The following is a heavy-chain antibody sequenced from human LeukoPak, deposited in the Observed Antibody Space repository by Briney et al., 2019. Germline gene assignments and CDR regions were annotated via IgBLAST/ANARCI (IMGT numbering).Heavy chain of an antibody. CDR3: ARLKQLEFDH. Sequence: SETLSLTCTVSGGSISSSSYYWGWIRQPPGKGLEWIGSIYYSGSTYYNPSLKSRVTISVDTSKNQFSLKLSSVTAADTAVYYCARLKQLEFDHWGQGTLVTVSS. CDR2: IYYSGST. CDR1: GGSISSSSYY. J-gene: IGHJ4*02. V-gene: IGHV4-39*01. D-gene: IGHD6-13*01.